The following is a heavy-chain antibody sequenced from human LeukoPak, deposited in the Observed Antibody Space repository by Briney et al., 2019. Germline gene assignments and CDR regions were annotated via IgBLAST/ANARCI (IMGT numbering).Heavy chain of an antibody. D-gene: IGHD3-10*01. CDR2: SSYSGTT. J-gene: IGHJ5*02. CDR3: AGSPRFFGNWFDP. Sequence: SETLSLACTVSGASISSGNYYWGWVRQPPGKGLEWIGSSSYSGTTYYNPSLKSRVTISVDTSKNQFSLKQSSMTAADTALYYCAGSPRFFGNWFDPWGQGTLVTVSS. CDR1: GASISSGNYY. V-gene: IGHV4-39*01.